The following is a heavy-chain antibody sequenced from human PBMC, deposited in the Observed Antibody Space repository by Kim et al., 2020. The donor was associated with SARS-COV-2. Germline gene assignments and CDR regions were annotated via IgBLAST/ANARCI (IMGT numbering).Heavy chain of an antibody. D-gene: IGHD1-7*01. Sequence: TSYSPSLQSRDNISIDTSKKQFSLKLSSVTAADTAVYYCARDGTTYGMDVWGQGTTVTVSS. J-gene: IGHJ6*02. CDR3: ARDGTTYGMDV. CDR2: T. V-gene: IGHV4-30-2*05.